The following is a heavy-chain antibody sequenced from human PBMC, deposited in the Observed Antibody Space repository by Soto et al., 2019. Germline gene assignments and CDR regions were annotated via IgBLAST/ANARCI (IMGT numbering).Heavy chain of an antibody. CDR2: IIPIFGTA. Sequence: SVKVSCKASGGTFSIYAISGVLQSPLQGLDWMGGIIPIFGTANYAQKFQGRVTITADKSTSTAYMELSSLRSEDTAVYYCARVRGGDYYYYGMDVWGQGTTVTVSS. V-gene: IGHV1-69*06. CDR3: ARVRGGDYYYYGMDV. J-gene: IGHJ6*02. D-gene: IGHD1-26*01. CDR1: GGTFSIYA.